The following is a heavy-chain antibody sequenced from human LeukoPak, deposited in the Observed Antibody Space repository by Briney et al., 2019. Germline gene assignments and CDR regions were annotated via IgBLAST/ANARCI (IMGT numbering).Heavy chain of an antibody. CDR1: GGSISSGDYY. Sequence: SETLSLTCTVSGGSISSGDYYWSWIRQPPGEGLEWIGYIYYSGSTYYNPSLKSRVTISVDTSKNQFSLKLSSVTAADTAVYYCARESVPAASTYAFDIWGQGTMVTVSS. J-gene: IGHJ3*02. CDR3: ARESVPAASTYAFDI. V-gene: IGHV4-30-4*01. CDR2: IYYSGST. D-gene: IGHD2-2*01.